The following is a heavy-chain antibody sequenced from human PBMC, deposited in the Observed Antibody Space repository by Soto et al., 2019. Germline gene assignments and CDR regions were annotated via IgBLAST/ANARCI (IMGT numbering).Heavy chain of an antibody. D-gene: IGHD4-17*01. CDR1: GFTFDDYG. J-gene: IGHJ3*02. CDR2: INWNGGST. Sequence: SGGSLRLSCAASGFTFDDYGMSWVRQAPGKGLEWVSGINWNGGSTGYADSVKGRFTISRDNAKNSLYLQMNSLRAEDTALYHCARRDYGDYVGAFDIWGQGTMVTVSS. V-gene: IGHV3-20*01. CDR3: ARRDYGDYVGAFDI.